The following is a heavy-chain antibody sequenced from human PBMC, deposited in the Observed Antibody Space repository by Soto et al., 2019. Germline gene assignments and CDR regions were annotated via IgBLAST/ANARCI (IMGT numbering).Heavy chain of an antibody. CDR2: ISGSGSTT. CDR1: GFTFIDYY. CDR3: ARDRLRGGYTA. D-gene: IGHD4-17*01. Sequence: QVQLVESGGGLVKPGGSLRLSCAASGFTFIDYYMSWIRQAPGKGLEWGSYISGSGSTTYSADSVKGRFTISLNNTKNSLYLPMNSLRAEDTAIYYCARDRLRGGYTAWGQGTLVTVSS. J-gene: IGHJ5*02. V-gene: IGHV3-11*01.